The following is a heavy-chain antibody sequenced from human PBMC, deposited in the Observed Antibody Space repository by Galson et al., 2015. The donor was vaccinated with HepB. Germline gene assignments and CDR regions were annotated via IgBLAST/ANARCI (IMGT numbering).Heavy chain of an antibody. CDR2: ISGSGTYT. J-gene: IGHJ5*01. V-gene: IGHV3-11*06. Sequence: SLRLSCAASGFTFGDYFMSWIRQAPGKGLEWISYISGSGTYTKYADSVKGRFTISRDNAENSLYLQMSSLRAEDTAVYYCVRKNYANPDSWGQGTLVTVSS. CDR1: GFTFGDYF. D-gene: IGHD3-16*01. CDR3: VRKNYANPDS.